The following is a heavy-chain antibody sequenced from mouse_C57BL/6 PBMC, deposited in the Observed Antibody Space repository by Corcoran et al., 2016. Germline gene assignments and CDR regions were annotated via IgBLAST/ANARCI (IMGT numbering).Heavy chain of an antibody. V-gene: IGHV1-19*01. CDR1: GYTFTDYY. CDR2: INPYNGGT. Sequence: EVQLQQSGPVLVKPGASVKMSCKASGYTFTDYYMNWVKQSHGKSLEWIGVINPYNGGTSYNQKFKGKATLTVDKSSSTAYMELNSLTSEDSVVYYCAREGEAWFAYWGQGTLVTVSA. CDR3: AREGEAWFAY. J-gene: IGHJ3*01.